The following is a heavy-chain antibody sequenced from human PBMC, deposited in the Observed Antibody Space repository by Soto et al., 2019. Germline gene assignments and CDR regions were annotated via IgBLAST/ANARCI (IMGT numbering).Heavy chain of an antibody. V-gene: IGHV3-23*01. J-gene: IGHJ4*02. D-gene: IGHD5-18*01. CDR1: GFTFSSYA. Sequence: GVLRLSCAASGFTFSSYAMSWVRQAPGKGLEWVSGISGSGGTTYYADSVKGRFAISRDNSKNTQYLQMTSLRAEDTAVYYCAKEGGDVDTAMAAVFDYWGQGTLVTVSS. CDR3: AKEGGDVDTAMAAVFDY. CDR2: ISGSGGTT.